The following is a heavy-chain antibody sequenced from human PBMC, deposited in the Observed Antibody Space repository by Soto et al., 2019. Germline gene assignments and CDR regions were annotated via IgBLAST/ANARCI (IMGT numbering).Heavy chain of an antibody. CDR1: GCSISSYY. CDR2: IYYSGST. CDR3: ARYEAEYDYIWGSYRYGPLFDY. V-gene: IGHV4-59*08. Sequence: SENLSLTCTVSGCSISSYYWSWIRQPPGKGLEWIGYIYYSGSTNYNPSLKSRVTISVDTSKNQFSLKLSSVTAADTAVYYCARYEAEYDYIWGSYRYGPLFDYWGQGTLGTVSS. J-gene: IGHJ4*02. D-gene: IGHD3-16*02.